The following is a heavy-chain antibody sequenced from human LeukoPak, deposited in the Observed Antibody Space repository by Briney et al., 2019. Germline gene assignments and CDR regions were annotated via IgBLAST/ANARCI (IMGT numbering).Heavy chain of an antibody. V-gene: IGHV1-2*02. CDR3: VKAIAAAHFDY. J-gene: IGHJ4*02. CDR1: GYTFTDYY. Sequence: ASLKVSCKPSGYTFTDYYVHCVRHTPGQRLGGVGCVNPFSGGTKYAQSFQGRVVLTRDSSISTAYMELGGLLSDDTALYYCVKAIAAAHFDYWGQGTLVTVSS. D-gene: IGHD6-13*01. CDR2: VNPFSGGT.